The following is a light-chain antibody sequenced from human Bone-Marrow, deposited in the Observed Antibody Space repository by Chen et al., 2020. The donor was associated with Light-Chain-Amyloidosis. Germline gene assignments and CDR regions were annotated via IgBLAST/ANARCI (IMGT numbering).Light chain of an antibody. J-gene: IGLJ3*02. Sequence: QSVLTQPPSASGTPGQRVTISCTGSGSNIGANYDVHWYQQLPGTAPKLLIFGNSNRPSGVPDRFSGSKYGASASLAITGLQAEDEAEYHCQSYDTTLSAWVFGGGTKLTVL. CDR1: GSNIGANYD. V-gene: IGLV1-40*01. CDR3: QSYDTTLSAWV. CDR2: GNS.